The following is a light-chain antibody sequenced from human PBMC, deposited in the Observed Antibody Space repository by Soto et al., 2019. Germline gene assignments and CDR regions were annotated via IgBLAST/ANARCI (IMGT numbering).Light chain of an antibody. CDR1: QAVASRY. V-gene: IGKV3-20*01. CDR3: QQYGTSPRT. Sequence: IALTQFPGTLSLSPGERATLSCRASQAVASRYLAWYQQRPGQPPRLLIFDAVNRDTGIPERFSGSGIGTDFTLTISRLEPEDFAVYHCQQYGTSPRTFGGGTKVEIK. J-gene: IGKJ4*01. CDR2: DAV.